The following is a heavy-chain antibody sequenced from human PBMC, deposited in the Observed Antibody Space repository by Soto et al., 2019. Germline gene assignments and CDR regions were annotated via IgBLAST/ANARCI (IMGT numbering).Heavy chain of an antibody. Sequence: QVQLQESGPGLVKPSQTLSLTCTVSGGSISSGGYYWSWIRQHPGKGLEWIGYIYYSGSTYYNPSLKSGVTISVDTSKNQFSLKLSSVTAADTAVYYCARGHRYDYGDYIDYYGMDVWGQGTTVTVSS. D-gene: IGHD4-17*01. CDR3: ARGHRYDYGDYIDYYGMDV. CDR2: IYYSGST. V-gene: IGHV4-31*03. CDR1: GGSISSGGYY. J-gene: IGHJ6*02.